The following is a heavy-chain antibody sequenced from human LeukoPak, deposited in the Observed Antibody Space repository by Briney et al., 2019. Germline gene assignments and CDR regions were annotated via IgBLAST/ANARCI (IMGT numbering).Heavy chain of an antibody. J-gene: IGHJ4*02. Sequence: PGGSLRLSCAASGFTFSSYSMNWVRQAPGKGLEWVSSISSSSSYIYYADSVKGRFTISRDNAKNSLYLQMNSLRAEDTAVYYCARADNSNLGWWELQRQPGGFDYWGQGTLVTVSS. D-gene: IGHD2-15*01. V-gene: IGHV3-21*01. CDR3: ARADNSNLGWWELQRQPGGFDY. CDR2: ISSSSSYI. CDR1: GFTFSSYS.